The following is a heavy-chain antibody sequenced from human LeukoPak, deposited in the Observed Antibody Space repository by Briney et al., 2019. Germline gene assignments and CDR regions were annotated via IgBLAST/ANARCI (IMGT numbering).Heavy chain of an antibody. CDR1: GFTFSSYA. Sequence: GRSLRLSCAASGFTFSSYAMHWVRQAPGKGLERVAVISYDGSNKYYADSVKGRFTISRDNSKNTLYLQMNSLRAEDTAVYYCARRSRLFGYDADYFDYWGQGTLVTVSS. CDR2: ISYDGSNK. CDR3: ARRSRLFGYDADYFDY. V-gene: IGHV3-30*04. J-gene: IGHJ4*02. D-gene: IGHD5-12*01.